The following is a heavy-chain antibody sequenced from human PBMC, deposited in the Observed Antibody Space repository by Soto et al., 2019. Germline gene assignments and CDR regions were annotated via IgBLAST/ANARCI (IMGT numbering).Heavy chain of an antibody. CDR1: GDSITNYY. V-gene: IGHV4-4*07. J-gene: IGHJ5*02. D-gene: IGHD1-1*01. CDR3: ARDSRGATGTTGWFAH. CDR2: IFTSGST. Sequence: ETLPVPYTVSGDSITNYYWTWIRQPAGKGLEWIGRIFTSGSTNYNPSLKSRVTMSVDTSKNQISLKLSSVTAADTAVYYGARDSRGATGTTGWFAHWGKGTLVT.